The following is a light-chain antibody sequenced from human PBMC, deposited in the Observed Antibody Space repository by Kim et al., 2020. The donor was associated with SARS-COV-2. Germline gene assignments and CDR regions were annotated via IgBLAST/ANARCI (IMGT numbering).Light chain of an antibody. J-gene: IGKJ5*01. CDR1: QNVNYY. CDR3: QLRRNWPIA. V-gene: IGKV3-11*01. CDR2: DAS. Sequence: EIVLTQSPATLSLSPGERATLSCRASQNVNYYLAWYQHKPGQVPRLLIYDASARATDIPARFSGSVSGTDFTLTISSLEPEDFAVYYCQLRRNWPIAFGQGTRL.